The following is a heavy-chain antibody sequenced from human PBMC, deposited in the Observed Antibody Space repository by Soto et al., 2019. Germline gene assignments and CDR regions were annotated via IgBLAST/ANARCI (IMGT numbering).Heavy chain of an antibody. D-gene: IGHD6-13*01. J-gene: IGHJ6*02. CDR3: ARRYSSSLDV. CDR1: GGSISSSSYY. V-gene: IGHV4-39*01. CDR2: IYYSGST. Sequence: SETLSLTCTVSGGSISSSSYYWGWIRQPPGKGLEWIGSIYYSGSTYYNPSLKSRVTISVDTSKNQFSLKLSSVTAADTAVYYCARRYSSSLDVWGQGTTVTVSS.